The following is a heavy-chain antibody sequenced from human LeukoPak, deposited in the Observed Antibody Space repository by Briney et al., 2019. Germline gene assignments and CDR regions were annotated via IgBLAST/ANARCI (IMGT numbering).Heavy chain of an antibody. J-gene: IGHJ4*02. D-gene: IGHD1-7*01. V-gene: IGHV1-2*02. Sequence: VASVKVSCKASGYTFTGYYMHWVRQAPGQGLEWMGWINPNSGGTNYAQKFQGRVTMTRDTYISTAYMELSRLRSDDTAVYYCAREGFFTGTFGYWGQGTLVTVSS. CDR2: INPNSGGT. CDR1: GYTFTGYY. CDR3: AREGFFTGTFGY.